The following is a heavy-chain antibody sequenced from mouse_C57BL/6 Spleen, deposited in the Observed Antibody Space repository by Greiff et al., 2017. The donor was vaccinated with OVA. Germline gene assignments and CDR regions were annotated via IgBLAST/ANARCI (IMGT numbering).Heavy chain of an antibody. CDR2: IYPGDGDT. J-gene: IGHJ4*01. CDR3: ARGDYTGAMDY. D-gene: IGHD2-12*01. Sequence: QVQLQQSGPELVKPGASVKISCKASGYAFSSSWMNWVKQRPGKGLEWTGRIYPGDGDTNYNGKFKGKATLTADKSSSTAYMQLSSLTSEDSAVYFCARGDYTGAMDYWGQGTSVTVSS. V-gene: IGHV1-82*01. CDR1: GYAFSSSW.